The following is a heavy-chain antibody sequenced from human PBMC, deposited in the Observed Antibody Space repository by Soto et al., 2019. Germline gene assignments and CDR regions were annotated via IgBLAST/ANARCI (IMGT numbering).Heavy chain of an antibody. CDR3: ARGIPLSYDDYYYYGMDV. J-gene: IGHJ6*02. Sequence: SQTLSLTCAISGDSVSSNSAAWNWIRQTPSRGLEWLGRTYYRSKWYNDYAVSVKSRITINPDTSKNQFSLQLNSVTPEDTAVYYCARGIPLSYDDYYYYGMDVWGQGTTVTVSS. CDR2: TYYRSKWYN. D-gene: IGHD5-12*01. CDR1: GDSVSSNSAA. V-gene: IGHV6-1*01.